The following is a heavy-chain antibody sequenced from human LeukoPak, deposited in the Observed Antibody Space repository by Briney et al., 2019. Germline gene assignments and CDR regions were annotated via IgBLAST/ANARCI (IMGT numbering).Heavy chain of an antibody. CDR1: GFTFSSYS. D-gene: IGHD5-12*01. V-gene: IGHV3-21*01. CDR3: ARVERNGYSCGLIDY. Sequence: GGSLRLSCVASGFTFSSYSMNWVRQAPGKGLEWVSSISSSSSYIYYADSVKGRFTISRDNAKNSLYLQMNSLRAEDTAVYYCARVERNGYSCGLIDYWGQGTLVTVSS. CDR2: ISSSSSYI. J-gene: IGHJ4*02.